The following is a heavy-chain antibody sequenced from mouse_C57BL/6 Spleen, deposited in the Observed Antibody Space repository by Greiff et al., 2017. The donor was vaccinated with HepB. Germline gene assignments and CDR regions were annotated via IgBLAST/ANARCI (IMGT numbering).Heavy chain of an antibody. CDR3: AREDGSSYRDY. CDR1: GYSITSGYY. CDR2: ISYDGSN. Sequence: EVQLVESGPGLVKPSQSLSLTCSVTGYSITSGYYWNWIRQFPGNKLEWMGNISYDGSNNYNPSLKNQISITRDTSKNQFFLKLNSVTTEDTATYYCAREDGSSYRDYWGKGTTLTVSS. V-gene: IGHV3-6*01. J-gene: IGHJ2*01. D-gene: IGHD1-1*01.